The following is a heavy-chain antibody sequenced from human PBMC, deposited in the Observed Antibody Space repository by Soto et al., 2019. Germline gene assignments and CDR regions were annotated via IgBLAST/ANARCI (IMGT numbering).Heavy chain of an antibody. Sequence: QVQLQQWCAGLLKPSETLSLTCAVYGGSFSGYYWSWIRQPPGKGLEWIGEINHSGSTNYNPSLKSRVTISVDTSKNQFSLKLSSVTAADTAVYYCARAASNWSGYRGWGQGTLVTVSS. CDR3: ARAASNWSGYRG. CDR1: GGSFSGYY. J-gene: IGHJ4*02. D-gene: IGHD3-3*01. CDR2: INHSGST. V-gene: IGHV4-34*01.